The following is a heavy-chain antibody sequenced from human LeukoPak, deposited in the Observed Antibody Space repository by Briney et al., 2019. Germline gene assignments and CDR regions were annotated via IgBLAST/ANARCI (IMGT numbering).Heavy chain of an antibody. CDR3: TRANSATIPGVDP. CDR2: IHSGGST. Sequence: GGSLRLSCAASGFTVSSNYMSWVRQAPGKRLEWVSIIHSGGSTYYADSVKGRFTISRDNSKNTLYLQMNSPRAEDTAVYYCTRANSATIPGVDPWGQGTLVTVSS. V-gene: IGHV3-53*01. CDR1: GFTVSSNY. J-gene: IGHJ5*02. D-gene: IGHD1-26*01.